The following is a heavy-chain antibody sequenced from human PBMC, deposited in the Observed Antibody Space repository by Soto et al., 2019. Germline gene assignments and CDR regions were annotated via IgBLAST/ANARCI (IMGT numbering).Heavy chain of an antibody. CDR2: IYPGDSDT. Sequence: GESPKISCWGFGYSFSRHWLGWGLEMPGKGLEWSGSIYPGDSDTRYSPSFQGQVTISADKSISTAYLQWSSLKASDTDMDDCATSHPGIQHWGQGTPVTVSS. J-gene: IGHJ1*01. CDR1: GYSFSRHW. V-gene: IGHV5-51*01. CDR3: ATSHPGIQH.